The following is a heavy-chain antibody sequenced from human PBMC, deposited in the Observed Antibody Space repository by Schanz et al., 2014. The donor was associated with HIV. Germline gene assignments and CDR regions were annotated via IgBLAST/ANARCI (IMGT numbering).Heavy chain of an antibody. V-gene: IGHV3-21*04. CDR2: ISSGSTYI. J-gene: IGHJ2*01. D-gene: IGHD2-8*01. CDR3: ANEEVPNDY. CDR1: GLTFSGYS. Sequence: EVQLVESGGGLVKPGESLRLSCAGSGLTFSGYSMNWVRQAPGKGLEWVSSISSGSTYIFYADSVKGRFTISRDNSKNTVYLQMNSLRAEDTAVYYCANEEVPNDYWGRGTLVTVSS.